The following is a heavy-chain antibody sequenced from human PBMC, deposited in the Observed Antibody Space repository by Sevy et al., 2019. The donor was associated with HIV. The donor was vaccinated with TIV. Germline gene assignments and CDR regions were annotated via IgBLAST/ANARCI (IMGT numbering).Heavy chain of an antibody. J-gene: IGHJ6*02. CDR3: ARQGTKLELPHYYYYYGMDV. CDR2: IYYSGST. D-gene: IGHD1-7*01. CDR1: GGSISSSSYY. Sequence: SGTLSLTCTVSGGSISSSSYYWGWIRQPPGKGLEWIGSIYYSGSTYYNPSLKSRVTISVDTSKNQFSLKLSSVTAADTAVYYCARQGTKLELPHYYYYYGMDVWGQGTTVTVSS. V-gene: IGHV4-39*01.